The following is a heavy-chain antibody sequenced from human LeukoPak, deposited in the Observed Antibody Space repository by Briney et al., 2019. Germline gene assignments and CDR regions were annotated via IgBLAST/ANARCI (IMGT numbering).Heavy chain of an antibody. V-gene: IGHV3-48*01. CDR3: ARVPAGVSSWSDY. CDR2: ISSSGSTM. Sequence: GGSLRLSCAASRFTFSSYSMNWVRQAPGKGLEWVSYISSSGSTMYYPDSVKGRFTISRDNAKNSLYLQMNSLRAEDTAVYYCARVPAGVSSWSDYWGQGTLVTVSS. CDR1: RFTFSSYS. J-gene: IGHJ4*02. D-gene: IGHD6-13*01.